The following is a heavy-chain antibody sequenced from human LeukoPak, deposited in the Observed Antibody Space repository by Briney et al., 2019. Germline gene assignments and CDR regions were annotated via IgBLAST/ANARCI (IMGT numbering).Heavy chain of an antibody. CDR3: ARVRDGYNDAYDI. Sequence: ASVKVSCKASGYTFTGYYMHWVRQAPGQGLEWMGWMNPNSGNTGYAQKFQGRVTMTRNTSISTAYMELSSLRSEDTAVYYCARVRDGYNDAYDIWGQGTMVTVSS. CDR2: MNPNSGNT. D-gene: IGHD5-24*01. CDR1: GYTFTGYY. J-gene: IGHJ3*02. V-gene: IGHV1-8*02.